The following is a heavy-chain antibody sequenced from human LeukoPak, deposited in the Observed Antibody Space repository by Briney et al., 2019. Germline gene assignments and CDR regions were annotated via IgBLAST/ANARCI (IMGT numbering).Heavy chain of an antibody. V-gene: IGHV3-30*02. CDR3: AKPTHSRHCSGGSCYPSYFDY. J-gene: IGHJ4*02. Sequence: SGGSLRLSCAASGFTLSSYGMHWVRQAPGKGLEWVAFIRYDGSNKYYADSVKGRFTISRDNSKNTLYLQMNSLRAEDTAVYYCAKPTHSRHCSGGSCYPSYFDYWGQGTLVTVSS. CDR2: IRYDGSNK. CDR1: GFTLSSYG. D-gene: IGHD2-15*01.